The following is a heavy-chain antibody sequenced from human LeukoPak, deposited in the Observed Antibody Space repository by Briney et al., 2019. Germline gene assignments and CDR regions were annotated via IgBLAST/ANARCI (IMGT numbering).Heavy chain of an antibody. V-gene: IGHV4-34*01. CDR2: INHSGST. Sequence: SETLSLTCAVYGGSFSGYYWSWIRQPPGKGLEWIGEINHSGSTNYNPSLKSRVTTSVDTSKNQFSLKLSSVTAADTAVYYCARFGPYYYGSGSSTHKNWFDPWGQGTLVTVSS. D-gene: IGHD3-10*01. CDR1: GGSFSGYY. J-gene: IGHJ5*02. CDR3: ARFGPYYYGSGSSTHKNWFDP.